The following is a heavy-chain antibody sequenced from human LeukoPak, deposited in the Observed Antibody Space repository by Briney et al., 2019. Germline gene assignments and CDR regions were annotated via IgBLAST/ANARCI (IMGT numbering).Heavy chain of an antibody. CDR1: GFTFSSYA. Sequence: GGSLRLSCAASGFTFSSYAMSWVRQAPGKGLEWVSAISGSGGSTYHADSVKGRFTISRDNSKNTLYLQMNSLRAEDTAVYYCAKVSEGSGSYYNWAVDYYYYYGMDVWGQGTTVTVSS. CDR2: ISGSGGST. J-gene: IGHJ6*02. D-gene: IGHD3-10*01. V-gene: IGHV3-23*01. CDR3: AKVSEGSGSYYNWAVDYYYYYGMDV.